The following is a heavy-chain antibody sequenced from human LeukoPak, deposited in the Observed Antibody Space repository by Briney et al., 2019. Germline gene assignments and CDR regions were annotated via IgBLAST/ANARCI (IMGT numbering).Heavy chain of an antibody. CDR3: AASITMFDY. J-gene: IGHJ4*02. CDR1: GFTSSRYW. D-gene: IGHD3-10*01. Sequence: PGGSLRLSCAASGFTSSRYWMSWVRQAPGKGLEWVANIKEDGSVKYYVESVKGRFTISRDNAKNSLYLQMNSLRAEDTAVYYCAASITMFDYWGQGTLVTVSS. CDR2: IKEDGSVK. V-gene: IGHV3-7*02.